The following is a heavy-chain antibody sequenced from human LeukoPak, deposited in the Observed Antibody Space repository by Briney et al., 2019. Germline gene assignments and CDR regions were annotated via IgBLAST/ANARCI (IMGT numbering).Heavy chain of an antibody. CDR1: GFTFSNYW. CDR2: IKHHGSEK. Sequence: PGGSLRLSCAASGFTFSNYWISWVRQAPGKGLEWVANIKHHGSEKYYVDSVKGRFTISRDNAKSSVYLQMNSLRAEDTAVYYCAREYCSGGRCFLHDAFDIWGQGTMVTVSS. D-gene: IGHD2-15*01. CDR3: AREYCSGGRCFLHDAFDI. V-gene: IGHV3-7*01. J-gene: IGHJ3*02.